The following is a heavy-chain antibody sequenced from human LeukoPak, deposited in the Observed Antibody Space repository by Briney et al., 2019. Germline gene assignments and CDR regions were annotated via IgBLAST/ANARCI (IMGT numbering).Heavy chain of an antibody. V-gene: IGHV1-24*01. CDR3: ATDRLRTMVRGVLRSLEGFDP. CDR1: GYTLIELP. J-gene: IGHJ5*02. Sequence: ASVKVSCKVSGYTLIELPMHWVRQAPGKGREWMGGFDPEEGETIYAQKFQGRVTMTEDTSTDTAYMELSSLRSEDTAVYYCATDRLRTMVRGVLRSLEGFDPWGQGTLVTVSS. D-gene: IGHD3-10*01. CDR2: FDPEEGET.